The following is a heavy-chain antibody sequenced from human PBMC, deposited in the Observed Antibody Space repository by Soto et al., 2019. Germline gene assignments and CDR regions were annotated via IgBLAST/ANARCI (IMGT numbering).Heavy chain of an antibody. Sequence: QLVASGGDLVQPGGSLRLSCEASGFSMSGYSMCWVRKSAGKGLEWLAYITVVTGNTRYADSVKGRFTISADRGRNSVFLQLNSLRDEDTAVYYCVRDRDLGGDMAHGDFWGQGTLVTVSS. D-gene: IGHD2-21*01. J-gene: IGHJ4*01. CDR3: VRDRDLGGDMAHGDF. CDR1: GFSMSGYS. V-gene: IGHV3-48*02. CDR2: ITVVTGNT.